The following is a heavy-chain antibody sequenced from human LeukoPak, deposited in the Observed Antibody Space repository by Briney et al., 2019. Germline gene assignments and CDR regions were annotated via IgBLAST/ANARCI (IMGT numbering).Heavy chain of an antibody. J-gene: IGHJ3*02. D-gene: IGHD3-16*01. CDR1: GYSFTSYW. CDR3: AEGGDRDAFDI. Sequence: GASLQISCKGSGYSFTSYWIGWVRQLPGKGLEWMGIIYPGDSDTIYSPSFQGQVTISADKSISTAYLQWSSLKASDTAMYYCAEGGDRDAFDIWGQGTMVTVSS. CDR2: IYPGDSDT. V-gene: IGHV5-51*01.